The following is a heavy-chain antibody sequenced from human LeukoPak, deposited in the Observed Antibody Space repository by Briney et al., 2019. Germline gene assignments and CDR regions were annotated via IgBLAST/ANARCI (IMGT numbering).Heavy chain of an antibody. V-gene: IGHV3-23*01. CDR1: RFTFNSYT. CDR3: ASMPSTEIYYFYYMDV. Sequence: PGGSLRLSCADSRFTFNSYTMNWVRQAPGKGLEWVSGISANAVSTYYADSVKGRFTISRDNSKNTLYLHMDRLGTEDTAVYYCASMPSTEIYYFYYMDVWGKGTTVTVSS. J-gene: IGHJ6*03. D-gene: IGHD2-2*01. CDR2: ISANAVST.